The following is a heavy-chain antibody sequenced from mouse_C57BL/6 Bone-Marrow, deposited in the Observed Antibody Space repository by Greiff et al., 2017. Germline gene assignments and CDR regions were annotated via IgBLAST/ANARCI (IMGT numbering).Heavy chain of an antibody. J-gene: IGHJ3*01. CDR1: GFNIKDDY. V-gene: IGHV14-4*01. D-gene: IGHD2-4*01. Sequence: VQLKQSGAELVRPGASVTLSCTASGFNIKDDYMHWVKQRPEQGLEWIGWIDPENGDTEYASKFQGKATITADTSSNTAYLQLSSLTSEDTAVYYCSLYYDYAWFAYWGQGTLVTVSA. CDR2: IDPENGDT. CDR3: SLYYDYAWFAY.